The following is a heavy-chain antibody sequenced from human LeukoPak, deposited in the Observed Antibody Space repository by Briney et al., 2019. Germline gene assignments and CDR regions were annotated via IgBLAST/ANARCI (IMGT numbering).Heavy chain of an antibody. CDR1: GFTFSSYW. V-gene: IGHV3-7*01. D-gene: IGHD3-10*01. CDR3: ATPPAMVRGVIIDY. CDR2: IKQDGSEK. Sequence: GGSLRLSCAASGFTFSSYWTSWVRQAPGKGLEWVANIKQDGSEKYYVDSVKGRFTISRDNAKNSLYLQMNSLRAEDTAVYYCATPPAMVRGVIIDYWGQGTLVTVSS. J-gene: IGHJ4*02.